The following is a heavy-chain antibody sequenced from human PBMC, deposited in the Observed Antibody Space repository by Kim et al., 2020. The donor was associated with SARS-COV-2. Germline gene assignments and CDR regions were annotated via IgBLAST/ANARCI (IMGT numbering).Heavy chain of an antibody. Sequence: GGSQRLSCAASGFTFSSYSMNWVRQAPGKGLEWVSSISSSSSYIYYADSVKGRFTISRDNAKNSLYLQMNSLRAEDTAVYYCARDARLAYYDILTGDNWFDPWGQGTLVTVSS. CDR2: ISSSSSYI. J-gene: IGHJ5*02. CDR3: ARDARLAYYDILTGDNWFDP. V-gene: IGHV3-21*04. D-gene: IGHD3-9*01. CDR1: GFTFSSYS.